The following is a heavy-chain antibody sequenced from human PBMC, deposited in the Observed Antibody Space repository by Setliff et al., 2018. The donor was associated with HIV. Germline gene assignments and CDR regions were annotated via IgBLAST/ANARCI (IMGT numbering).Heavy chain of an antibody. CDR3: ARVAKDSSFFSTSGPSYFDP. D-gene: IGHD3-10*01. CDR1: GGSMKNFY. J-gene: IGHJ5*02. V-gene: IGHV4-59*01. Sequence: PSETLSLTCTVSGGSMKNFYWTWVRQVPGGRQQWIGHIHYSGIVNYSPSLSSRLTISAQTSKNQFSLTLKSVTTADTALYFCARVAKDSSFFSTSGPSYFDPWGHGTLVTVSS. CDR2: IHYSGIV.